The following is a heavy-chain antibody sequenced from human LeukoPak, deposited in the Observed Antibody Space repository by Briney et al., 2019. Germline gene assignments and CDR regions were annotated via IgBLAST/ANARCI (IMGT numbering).Heavy chain of an antibody. V-gene: IGHV1-2*02. Sequence: RASVKASCKASGYTFTGYYMHWVRQAPGQGLEWMGWINPNSGGTNYAQKFQGRVTMTRDTSISTAYMELSRLRSDDTAVYYCARDPGCSGGSCYRYYYYYMDVWGKGTTVTVSS. D-gene: IGHD2-15*01. CDR3: ARDPGCSGGSCYRYYYYYMDV. CDR2: INPNSGGT. J-gene: IGHJ6*03. CDR1: GYTFTGYY.